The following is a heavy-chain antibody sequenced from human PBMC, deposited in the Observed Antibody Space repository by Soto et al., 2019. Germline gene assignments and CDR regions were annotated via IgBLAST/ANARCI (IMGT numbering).Heavy chain of an antibody. D-gene: IGHD3-22*01. V-gene: IGHV1-69*01. Sequence: QVQLVQSGTEVKKPGSSVKVSCKTSGGTFSSFPIAWVRQAPGQGLEWVGGIIPVLGAPSYAQTFQGRVTITADESTSAAYLELSSLRSDDTAVYFCARDRHYEYHTFYYLKYYFDYWGQGTLVTVSS. CDR3: ARDRHYEYHTFYYLKYYFDY. CDR2: IIPVLGAP. CDR1: GGTFSSFP. J-gene: IGHJ4*02.